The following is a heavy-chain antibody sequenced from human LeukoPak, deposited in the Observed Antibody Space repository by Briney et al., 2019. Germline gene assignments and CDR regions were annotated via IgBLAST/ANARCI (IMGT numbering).Heavy chain of an antibody. CDR1: DGSISSGSYY. D-gene: IGHD6-19*01. V-gene: IGHV4-39*01. J-gene: IGHJ4*02. CDR3: ARHSSWIAVASGPYFDY. Sequence: PSETLSLTCTVSDGSISSGSYYWGWNRQPPRKGLEWIGRIFYSGSTYYNPSLKSRVTISVDTSKNQFSLKLSSVTAADTAVYYCARHSSWIAVASGPYFDYWGQGTLVTVSS. CDR2: IFYSGST.